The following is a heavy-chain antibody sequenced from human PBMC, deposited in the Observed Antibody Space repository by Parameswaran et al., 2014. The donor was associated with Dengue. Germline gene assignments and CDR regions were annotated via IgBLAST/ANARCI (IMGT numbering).Heavy chain of an antibody. Sequence: VRQMPGKGLEWMGIINPSGAGTSYAQKFPGRVTMTRDTSTSTVYMDLSSLRSEDTAVYYCARGGIAGTIWGYYFDYWGQGTLVTVSS. V-gene: IGHV1-46*01. CDR2: INPSGAGT. J-gene: IGHJ4*02. D-gene: IGHD1-20*01. CDR3: ARGGIAGTIWGYYFDY.